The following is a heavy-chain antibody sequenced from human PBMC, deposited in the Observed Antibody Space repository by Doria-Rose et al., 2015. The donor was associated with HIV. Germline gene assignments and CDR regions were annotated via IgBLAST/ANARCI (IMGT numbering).Heavy chain of an antibody. Sequence: SPRLSCAAPGFTFDDYAMHWVRQAPGKGLEWVSGVSWNSGSIGYADSVKGRFTISRDNARNSLYLQMNSLRAEDTALYSCAKAFWSGYYEDAFDIWGQGTMVTVSS. CDR3: AKAFWSGYYEDAFDI. CDR2: VSWNSGSI. J-gene: IGHJ3*02. V-gene: IGHV3-9*01. CDR1: GFTFDDYA. D-gene: IGHD3-3*01.